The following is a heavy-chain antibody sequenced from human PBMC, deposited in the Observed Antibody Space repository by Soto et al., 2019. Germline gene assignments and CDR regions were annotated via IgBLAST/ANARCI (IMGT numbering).Heavy chain of an antibody. CDR1: GFTFSSYA. CDR3: ARQSGDWFDP. J-gene: IGHJ5*02. V-gene: IGHV3-7*01. CDR2: IKQDGSEK. Sequence: EVQLLESGGGLVQPGGSLRLSCAASGFTFSSYAMSWVRQAPGKGLEWVANIKQDGSEKYYVDSVKGRFTISRDNAKNSLYLQMNSLRAEDTAVYYCARQSGDWFDPWGQGTLVTVSS.